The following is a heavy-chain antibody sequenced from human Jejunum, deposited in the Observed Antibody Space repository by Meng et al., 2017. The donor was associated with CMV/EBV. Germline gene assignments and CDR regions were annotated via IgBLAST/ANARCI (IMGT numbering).Heavy chain of an antibody. CDR2: ISGSSTVT. J-gene: IGHJ4*02. V-gene: IGHV3-11*05. CDR1: GFSFSDYY. Sequence: VQLVESGGGLVEPGGSLRLSCKASGFSFSDYYMTWIRHTPGKGPEWLAYISGSSTVTNYADSVKGRFTISRDNVNNLLYLQMNSLRADDTAVYYCTRDPRACDYWSQGTLGTVSS. CDR3: TRDPRACDY.